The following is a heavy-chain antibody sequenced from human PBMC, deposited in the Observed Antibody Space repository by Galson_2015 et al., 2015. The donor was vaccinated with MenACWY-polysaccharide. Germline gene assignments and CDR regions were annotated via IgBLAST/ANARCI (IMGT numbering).Heavy chain of an antibody. D-gene: IGHD2-2*01. CDR3: ARAGRTDIVVVGYGWGFDY. Sequence: FYNASLKSRVTISVDTSKNQFSLKLSSVTAADTAIYYCARAGRTDIVVVGYGWGFDYWGQGALVTVSS. V-gene: IGHV4-39*07. J-gene: IGHJ4*02.